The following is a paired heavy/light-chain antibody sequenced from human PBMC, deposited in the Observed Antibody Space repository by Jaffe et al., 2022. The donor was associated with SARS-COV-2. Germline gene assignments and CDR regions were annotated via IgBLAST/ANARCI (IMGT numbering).Light chain of an antibody. CDR3: QQSYSNFRT. CDR2: TAS. Sequence: DIQMTQSPSSLSASVGDRVTITCRASQSIGTFLNWYQQKRGKAPKVLIYTASNLQSGVPSRFSASGSGTDFTLTISGLQPEDVATYYCQQSYSNFRTFGQGTKVEIK. J-gene: IGKJ1*01. V-gene: IGKV1-39*01. CDR1: QSIGTF.
Heavy chain of an antibody. V-gene: IGHV3-48*02. Sequence: EVQLVESGGFLIQPGGSLRLSCATSGFTLSTFSMNWVRQAPGKGLEWVSYISGTSTTIYYADSVKGRFTISRDNGRNSLYLQMNSLREEDTAIYYCVRDVRSIASDIRTYYFDFWGQGTLVTVSS. CDR2: ISGTSTTI. CDR3: VRDVRSIASDIRTYYFDF. D-gene: IGHD3-22*01. J-gene: IGHJ4*02. CDR1: GFTLSTFS.